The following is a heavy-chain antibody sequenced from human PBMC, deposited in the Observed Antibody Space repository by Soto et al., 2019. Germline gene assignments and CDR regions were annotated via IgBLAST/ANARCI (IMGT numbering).Heavy chain of an antibody. J-gene: IGHJ5*02. CDR3: ARVRIVGATIWFDP. CDR1: GGSISSYY. V-gene: IGHV4-59*01. Sequence: PSETLSLTCTVSGGSISSYYWSWIRQPPGKGLEWIGYIYYSGSTNYNPSLKSRVTISVDTSKNQFSLKLSSVTAADTAVYYCARVRIVGATIWFDPWGQGTLVTVS. D-gene: IGHD1-26*01. CDR2: IYYSGST.